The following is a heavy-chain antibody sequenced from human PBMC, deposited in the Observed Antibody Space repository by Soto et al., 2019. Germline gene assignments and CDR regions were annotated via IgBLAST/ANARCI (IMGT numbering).Heavy chain of an antibody. V-gene: IGHV4-59*01. CDR2: IYYSGST. J-gene: IGHJ5*02. CDR1: GGSISSYY. D-gene: IGHD6-19*01. CDR3: ARVSGSSGWYGWFDP. Sequence: LSLTFTVSGGSISSYYWSWIRQPPGKGLEWTGYIYYSGSTNYNPSLKSRVTISVDTSKNQFSLKLSSVTAADTAVYYCARVSGSSGWYGWFDPWGQGTLVTVSS.